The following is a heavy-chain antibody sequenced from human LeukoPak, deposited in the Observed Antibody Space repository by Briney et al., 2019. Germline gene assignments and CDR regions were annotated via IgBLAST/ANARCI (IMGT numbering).Heavy chain of an antibody. D-gene: IGHD3-22*01. J-gene: IGHJ4*02. Sequence: PGGSLRLSCAASGFTFSSYAMHWVRQAPGKGLEWVAVISYDGSNKYYADSVKGRFTISRDNAKNSLYLQMNSLRAEDTAVYYCARVGPTYYYDSSGYPGGYWGQGTLVTVSS. CDR2: ISYDGSNK. V-gene: IGHV3-30-3*01. CDR3: ARVGPTYYYDSSGYPGGY. CDR1: GFTFSSYA.